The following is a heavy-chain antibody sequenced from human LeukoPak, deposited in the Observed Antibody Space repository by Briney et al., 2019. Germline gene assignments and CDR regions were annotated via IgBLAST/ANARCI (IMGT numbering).Heavy chain of an antibody. CDR2: INPSSGGT. Sequence: ASVKVSCKASGYTFTGYYMHWVRQAPGQGLEWMGWINPSSGGTNYAQKFQGRVTMTRDTSISTAYMELSRLRSDDTAVYYCARGYSSSRGLYYYYYYYMDVWGKGTTVTISS. V-gene: IGHV1-2*02. CDR3: ARGYSSSRGLYYYYYYYMDV. CDR1: GYTFTGYY. D-gene: IGHD6-13*01. J-gene: IGHJ6*03.